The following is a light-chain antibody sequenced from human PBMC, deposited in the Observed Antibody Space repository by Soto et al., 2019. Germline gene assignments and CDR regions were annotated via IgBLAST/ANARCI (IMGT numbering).Light chain of an antibody. Sequence: VWTQSVDTLSLSPGERATLSCRASQSIRTSLAWYQQKPGQAPRLVIFDASNRANGVPARFGGSGSGRNFTLTTISLVPQDFAVYYCQQRTIWPPITFGHGTRLEIK. V-gene: IGKV3-11*02. CDR3: QQRTIWPPIT. CDR1: QSIRTS. J-gene: IGKJ5*01. CDR2: DAS.